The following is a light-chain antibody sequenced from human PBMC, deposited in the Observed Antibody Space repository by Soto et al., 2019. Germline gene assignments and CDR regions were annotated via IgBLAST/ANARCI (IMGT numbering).Light chain of an antibody. CDR1: QRISNN. V-gene: IGKV1-39*01. J-gene: IGKJ4*01. CDR3: QQSYTSPLT. CDR2: AAS. Sequence: DIQMTQSPSSLSASVGDRVTVTCRASQRISNNLNWYQKKQGKAPTLLIFAASTLQTGVPSRFSGSGFGTDFTLTISSLQLEDFATYYCQQSYTSPLTFGGGTKVDVK.